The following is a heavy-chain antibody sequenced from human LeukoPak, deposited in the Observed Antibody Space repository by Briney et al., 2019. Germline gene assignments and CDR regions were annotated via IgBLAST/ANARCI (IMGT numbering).Heavy chain of an antibody. V-gene: IGHV4-61*02. CDR1: GGSISSGSYY. D-gene: IGHD1-26*01. Sequence: SETLSLTCTVSGGSISSGSYYWSWIRQPAGKGLEWIGRIYTSGSTNYNPSLKSRVTISVDTSKNQFSLKLSSVTAADTAVYYCARDGVGATHPRAFDIWGQGTMVTVSS. J-gene: IGHJ3*02. CDR2: IYTSGST. CDR3: ARDGVGATHPRAFDI.